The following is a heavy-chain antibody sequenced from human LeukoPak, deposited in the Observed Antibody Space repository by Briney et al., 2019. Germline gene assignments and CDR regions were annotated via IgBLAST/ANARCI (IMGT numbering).Heavy chain of an antibody. Sequence: GASVTFSCTASGYTFTGNYMPWVRQAPGQGLEWMGWINPNSGGTNYAKKFQGRVTMTRDTSISTAYMELSRLRSDDTAVYYCAREGIMFGVVETYYYYGMDVWGQGTTVTVSS. CDR3: AREGIMFGVVETYYYYGMDV. D-gene: IGHD3-3*01. CDR1: GYTFTGNY. J-gene: IGHJ6*02. CDR2: INPNSGGT. V-gene: IGHV1-2*02.